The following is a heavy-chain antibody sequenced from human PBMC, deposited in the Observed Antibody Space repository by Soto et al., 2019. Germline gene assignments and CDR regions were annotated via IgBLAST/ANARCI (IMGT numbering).Heavy chain of an antibody. CDR2: IYYSGST. D-gene: IGHD6-19*01. Sequence: QVQLQESGPGLVKPSQTLSLTCTVSGGSISSGGYYWSWIRQHPGKGLEWIGYIYYSGSTYYNPSLKSRVTLSVDTSKNQFSLKLSSVTVADTAVYYCARERIAVAGTEFDYWGQGTLVTVSS. V-gene: IGHV4-31*03. CDR1: GGSISSGGYY. J-gene: IGHJ4*02. CDR3: ARERIAVAGTEFDY.